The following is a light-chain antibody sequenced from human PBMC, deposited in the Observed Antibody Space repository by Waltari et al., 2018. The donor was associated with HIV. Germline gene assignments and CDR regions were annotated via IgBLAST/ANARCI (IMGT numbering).Light chain of an antibody. Sequence: QSVLTQPPSASGPPGQRVTISCSGSSSNIGSSYIYWYQQPPGTAPKLLIYGNNQRPSGVPDRFSGSKSGTSASLAISGLRSEDEADYYCAAWDDSLSGRVFGGGTKLTVL. CDR3: AAWDDSLSGRV. CDR1: SSNIGSSY. V-gene: IGLV1-47*01. J-gene: IGLJ3*02. CDR2: GNN.